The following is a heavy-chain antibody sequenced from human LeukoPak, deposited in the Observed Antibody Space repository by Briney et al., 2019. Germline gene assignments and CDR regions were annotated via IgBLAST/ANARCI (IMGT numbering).Heavy chain of an antibody. J-gene: IGHJ4*02. CDR1: GGSFSGSFSGYY. D-gene: IGHD3-16*01. Sequence: PSETLSLTCAVYGGSFSGSFSGYYWTCIRQTPGKGLEWIGEINHSGSTNYNPSLKSRVTISVDTSNNQFSLKLNSLTAADTAVYYCATFRWGVGFECWGQGTLATVSS. CDR2: INHSGST. V-gene: IGHV4-34*01. CDR3: ATFRWGVGFEC.